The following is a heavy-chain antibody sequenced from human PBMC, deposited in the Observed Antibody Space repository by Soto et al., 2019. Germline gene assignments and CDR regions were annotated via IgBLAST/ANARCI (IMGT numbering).Heavy chain of an antibody. D-gene: IGHD3-10*01. Sequence: SETLSLTCTVSSGSISSYYWSWIRQPPGEGLEWVGYIFYSGSTDYNPSLKSRVTISVDTSKNQFSLRLSSVTAADTAVYYCAARSMVRGVIIYSWGQGTLVTVSS. V-gene: IGHV4-59*01. CDR2: IFYSGST. J-gene: IGHJ4*02. CDR1: SGSISSYY. CDR3: AARSMVRGVIIYS.